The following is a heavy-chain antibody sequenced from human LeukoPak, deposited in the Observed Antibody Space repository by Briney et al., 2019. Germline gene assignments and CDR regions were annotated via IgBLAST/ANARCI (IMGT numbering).Heavy chain of an antibody. Sequence: GGSLRPSCAASGFTFSSYSMNWVRQAPGKGLEWVSSISSSSSYIYYADSAKGRFTISRDNAKNSLYLQMNSLRAEDTAVYYCARDRRLAVAGTRVGYFDYWGQGTLVTVSS. CDR2: ISSSSSYI. D-gene: IGHD6-19*01. CDR1: GFTFSSYS. CDR3: ARDRRLAVAGTRVGYFDY. V-gene: IGHV3-21*01. J-gene: IGHJ4*02.